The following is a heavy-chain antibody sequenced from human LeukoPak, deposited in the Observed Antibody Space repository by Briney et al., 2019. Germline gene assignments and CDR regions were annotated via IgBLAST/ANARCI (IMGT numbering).Heavy chain of an antibody. CDR2: INWNGGSI. Sequence: GGSLRLSCAGSGFNFKDYGMTWVRQAPGKGLEWVSGINWNGGSIAYADSVKGRFIISRDNAKNSLYLQMNSLRAEETALYYCANHTSATDYWGQGTLVTVSS. D-gene: IGHD6-19*01. V-gene: IGHV3-20*04. J-gene: IGHJ4*02. CDR3: ANHTSATDY. CDR1: GFNFKDYG.